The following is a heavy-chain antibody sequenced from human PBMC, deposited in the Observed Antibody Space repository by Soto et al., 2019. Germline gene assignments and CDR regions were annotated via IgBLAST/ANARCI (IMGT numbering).Heavy chain of an antibody. CDR1: GGSISSYY. CDR2: IYYSGST. J-gene: IGHJ5*02. V-gene: IGHV4-59*12. D-gene: IGHD3-10*01. CDR3: AREAATYYYGSGKERWFDP. Sequence: SETLYLTCTVSGGSISSYYWSWIRQPPGKGLEWIGEIYYSGSTNYNPSLKSRVTISVDKSKNQFSLKLSSVTAADTAVYYCAREAATYYYGSGKERWFDPWGQGTLVTVS.